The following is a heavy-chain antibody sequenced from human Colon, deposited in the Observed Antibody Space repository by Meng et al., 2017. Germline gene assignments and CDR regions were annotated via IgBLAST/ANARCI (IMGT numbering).Heavy chain of an antibody. Sequence: QLQLQASGPGLVRPSEPLALTCTVSGDYISGSRYYWGWIRQSPGKGLEYIATIFYSGRTYYNPSLKSRVTMSVDTANNQFSLKLSSVTAADTAVYYCVRERGSYSGGEFEYWGQGTLVTVSS. D-gene: IGHD3-22*01. CDR3: VRERGSYSGGEFEY. CDR2: IFYSGRT. J-gene: IGHJ4*02. CDR1: GDYISGSRYY. V-gene: IGHV4-39*07.